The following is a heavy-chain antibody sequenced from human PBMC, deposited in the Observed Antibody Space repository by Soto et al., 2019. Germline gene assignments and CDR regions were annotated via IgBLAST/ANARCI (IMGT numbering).Heavy chain of an antibody. CDR2: ISYDGSNK. J-gene: IGHJ1*01. D-gene: IGHD6-13*01. CDR1: GFTFSSYG. Sequence: QVQLVESGGGVVQPGRSLRLSCAASGFTFSSYGMHWVRQAPGKGLEWGAVISYDGSNKYYADSVKGRFTISRDNSKNTLYLQMNSLRAEDTAVYYCAKAAKVAAAREYFQHWGQGTLVTVSS. CDR3: AKAAKVAAAREYFQH. V-gene: IGHV3-30*18.